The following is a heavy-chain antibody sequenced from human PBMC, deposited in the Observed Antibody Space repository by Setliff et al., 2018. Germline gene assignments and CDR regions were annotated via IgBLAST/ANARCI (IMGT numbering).Heavy chain of an antibody. J-gene: IGHJ4*02. Sequence: ASVKVSCKASGGTFSSYGISWVRQAPGQGLEWMGWISAYNGNTNYAQKLQGRVTMTRDTSTSTFYMELSSLRSEDTAVYYCARGVGAMGDYWGQGTLVTVSS. CDR3: ARGVGAMGDY. V-gene: IGHV1-18*01. CDR2: ISAYNGNT. CDR1: GGTFSSYG. D-gene: IGHD1-26*01.